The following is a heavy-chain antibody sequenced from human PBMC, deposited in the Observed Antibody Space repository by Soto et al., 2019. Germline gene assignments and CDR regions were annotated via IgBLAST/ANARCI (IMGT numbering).Heavy chain of an antibody. D-gene: IGHD6-6*01. CDR2: INHSGST. V-gene: IGHV4-34*01. Sequence: PSETLSLTCAVYGGSFSGYYWSWIRQPPGKGLEWIGEINHSGSTNYNPSLKSRVTISVDTSKNQFSPKLSSVTAADTAVYYCARGFEYSSSSLDYYYMDVWGKGTTVTVSS. CDR1: GGSFSGYY. J-gene: IGHJ6*03. CDR3: ARGFEYSSSSLDYYYMDV.